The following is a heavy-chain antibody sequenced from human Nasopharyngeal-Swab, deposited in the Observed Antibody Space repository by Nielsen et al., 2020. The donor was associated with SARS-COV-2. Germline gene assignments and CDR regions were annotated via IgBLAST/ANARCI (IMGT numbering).Heavy chain of an antibody. D-gene: IGHD3-3*01. V-gene: IGHV3-21*01. CDR3: ARDGLDYDFWSAYFIDV. CDR2: ISSSSSYI. J-gene: IGHJ6*02. Sequence: GGQAPGKGREWVSSISSSSSYIYYADSVKGRFTISRDNAKNSLYLQMNSLRAEDTAVYYCARDGLDYDFWSAYFIDVWGQGTTVTVSS.